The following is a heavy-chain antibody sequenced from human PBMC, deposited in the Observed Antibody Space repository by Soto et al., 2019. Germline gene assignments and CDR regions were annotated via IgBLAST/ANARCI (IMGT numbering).Heavy chain of an antibody. D-gene: IGHD1-1*01. V-gene: IGHV3-66*01. Sequence: EVQLVESGGGLVQPGGSLRLSCAASGFTVSNNYIRWVRQAPGKGLEWVSLIYSGGATYYADSVKGRFTISRDNSKNTLYLQMNSLRADDRAVYYCARDGTYNWVGGQGILVTVSS. CDR3: ARDGTYNWV. CDR2: IYSGGAT. CDR1: GFTVSNNY. J-gene: IGHJ4*02.